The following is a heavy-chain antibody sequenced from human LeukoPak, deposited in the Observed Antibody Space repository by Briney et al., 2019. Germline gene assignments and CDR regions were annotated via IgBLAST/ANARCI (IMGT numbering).Heavy chain of an antibody. CDR2: IKQDGSEK. CDR1: GFTFSSYW. J-gene: IGHJ5*02. V-gene: IGHV3-7*01. Sequence: PGGSLRLSCAASGFTFSSYWMSWVRQAPGKGLEWVANIKQDGSEKYYVDSVKGRFTISRDNSKNTLYLQMNSLRAEDTAVYYCARPGGSYQSKVGNWFDPWGQGTLVTASS. CDR3: ARPGGSYQSKVGNWFDP. D-gene: IGHD1-26*01.